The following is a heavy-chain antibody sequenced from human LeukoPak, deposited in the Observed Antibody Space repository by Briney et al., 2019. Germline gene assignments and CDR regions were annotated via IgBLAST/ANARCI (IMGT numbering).Heavy chain of an antibody. CDR1: GFTFSSYG. D-gene: IGHD3-10*01. J-gene: IGHJ4*02. CDR3: ASNTYYYGSGSYPVLDY. V-gene: IGHV3-48*03. Sequence: GGSLRLSCAASGFTFSSYGMNWVRQAPGKGLEWVSYISSSGSTIYYADSVKGRFTISRDNAKNSLYLQMNSLRAEDTAVYYCASNTYYYGSGSYPVLDYWGQGTLVTVSS. CDR2: ISSSGSTI.